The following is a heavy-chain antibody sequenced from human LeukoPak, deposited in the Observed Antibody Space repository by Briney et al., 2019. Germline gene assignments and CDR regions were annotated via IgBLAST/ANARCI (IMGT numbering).Heavy chain of an antibody. CDR1: GFIFSSYW. CDR2: INTDGSST. CDR3: ARNHYYYYMDV. Sequence: GGSLRLSCAASGFIFSSYWMHWVRQAPGNGLVWVSRINTDGSSTSYADSVKGRFTISRDNAKNTLYLQMNSLRAEDTAVYYCARNHYYYYMDVWGKGTTVTVSS. J-gene: IGHJ6*03. V-gene: IGHV3-74*01.